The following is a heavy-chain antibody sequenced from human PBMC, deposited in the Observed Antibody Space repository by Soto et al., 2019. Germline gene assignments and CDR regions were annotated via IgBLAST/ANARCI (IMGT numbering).Heavy chain of an antibody. CDR3: AGADYDSSGYYDHYYYYGMDV. D-gene: IGHD3-22*01. V-gene: IGHV4-59*01. CDR2: IYYSGST. Sequence: SETLSLTCTVSGGSISSYYWSWIRQPPGKGLEWIGYIYYSGSTNYNPSLKSRVTISVDTSKNQFSLKLSSVTAADTAVYYCAGADYDSSGYYDHYYYYGMDVRGQGTTVTVSS. CDR1: GGSISSYY. J-gene: IGHJ6*02.